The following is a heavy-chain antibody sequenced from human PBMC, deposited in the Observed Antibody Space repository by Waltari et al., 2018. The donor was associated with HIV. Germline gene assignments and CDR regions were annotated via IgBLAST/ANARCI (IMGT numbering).Heavy chain of an antibody. V-gene: IGHV4-34*01. CDR3: ARRRMESYGMDV. J-gene: IGHJ6*02. D-gene: IGHD1-1*01. Sequence: QVQLQQWGAGLLKPSETLSLTCAVYGGSFSDSRWIWIRQPPGKGLEWIGEINHSGSTNYNPSLKSRVTMSLDTSKNQFSLKLSSVTAADTAVYYCARRRMESYGMDVWGQGTTVTVSS. CDR1: GGSFSDSR. CDR2: INHSGST.